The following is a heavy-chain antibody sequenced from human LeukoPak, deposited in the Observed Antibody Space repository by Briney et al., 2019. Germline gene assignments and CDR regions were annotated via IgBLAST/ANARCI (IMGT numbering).Heavy chain of an antibody. V-gene: IGHV3-21*01. D-gene: IGHD3-16*01. CDR3: ARGGVLAY. Sequence: PGGSLILSCAASGFTFSSYAMSWVRQAPGKGLEWVSSISSSGNNIYYADSVKGRCTISRDNAKNSLYLQMNSLRAEDTAVYYCARGGVLAYWGQGTLVTVSS. J-gene: IGHJ4*02. CDR2: ISSSGNNI. CDR1: GFTFSSYA.